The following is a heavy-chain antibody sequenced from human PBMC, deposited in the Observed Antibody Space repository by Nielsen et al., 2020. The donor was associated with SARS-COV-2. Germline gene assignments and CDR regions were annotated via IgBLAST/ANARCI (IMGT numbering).Heavy chain of an antibody. Sequence: WIRQSPSRGLEWLGRTYYRSKWYNDYAVSVKSRITINPDTSKNQFSLQLYSVTPEDTAVYYCARDRAVADYYYYYGMDVWGQGTTVTVSS. CDR3: ARDRAVADYYYYYGMDV. V-gene: IGHV6-1*01. J-gene: IGHJ6*02. D-gene: IGHD6-19*01. CDR2: TYYRSKWYN.